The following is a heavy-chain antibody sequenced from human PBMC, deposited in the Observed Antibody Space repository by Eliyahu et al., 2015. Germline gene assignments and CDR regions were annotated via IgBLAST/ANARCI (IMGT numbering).Heavy chain of an antibody. CDR1: GFTFXSYA. V-gene: IGHV3-30-3*01. CDR2: ISYDGSNK. Sequence: QVQLVESGGGVVQPGRSLRLSGAASGFTFXSYAMHWVRQAPGKGLEWVAVISYDGSNKYYADSVKGRFTISRDNSKNTLYLQMNSLRAEDTAVYYCAREEGGDFDAFDIWGQGTMVTVSS. CDR3: AREEGGDFDAFDI. J-gene: IGHJ3*02. D-gene: IGHD4-17*01.